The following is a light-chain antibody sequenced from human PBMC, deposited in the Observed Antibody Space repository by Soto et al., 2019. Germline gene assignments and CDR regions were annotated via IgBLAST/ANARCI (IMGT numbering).Light chain of an antibody. CDR3: AKWDDSLFGHV. CDR2: SND. J-gene: IGLJ1*01. V-gene: IGLV1-44*01. CDR1: SSDVGSNT. Sequence: RVTISCSGRSSDVGSNTVNWYQQFPGAAPKLLIYSNDQRPSGVPDRFSASKSGTSASLAISGLQSEDEADYYCAKWDDSLFGHVFGTGTKVTVL.